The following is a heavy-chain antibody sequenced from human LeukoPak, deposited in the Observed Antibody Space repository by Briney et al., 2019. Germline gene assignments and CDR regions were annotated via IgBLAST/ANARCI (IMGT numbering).Heavy chain of an antibody. CDR2: ISGYNGKT. D-gene: IGHD6-19*01. J-gene: IGHJ4*02. CDR1: GYTFNTYG. CDR3: ARFSSGHHGY. V-gene: IGHV1-18*01. Sequence: GASVKVTCKASGYTFNTYGITWVRQAPGQGLEWMGWISGYNGKTKYAQKLQDRVTMTTDTSTTTAYMELRSLRSDDTAVYYCARFSSGHHGYWGQGTLVTVSS.